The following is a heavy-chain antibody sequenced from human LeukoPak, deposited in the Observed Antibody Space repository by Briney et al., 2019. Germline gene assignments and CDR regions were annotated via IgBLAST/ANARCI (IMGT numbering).Heavy chain of an antibody. Sequence: GGSLRLSCAASGFSFSSYGMSWVRQAPGKGLEWLSHIGLDQTTIYYADSVKGRFTISRDNAKNSLYLQMNILRAEDTAIYYCSRGGYCSGGTCYVGDHWGQGSLVIVSS. CDR1: GFSFSSYG. CDR2: IGLDQTTI. CDR3: SRGGYCSGGTCYVGDH. D-gene: IGHD2-15*01. J-gene: IGHJ4*02. V-gene: IGHV3-48*01.